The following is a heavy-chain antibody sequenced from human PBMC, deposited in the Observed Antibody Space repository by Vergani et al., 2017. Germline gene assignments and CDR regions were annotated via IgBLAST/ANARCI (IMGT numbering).Heavy chain of an antibody. V-gene: IGHV4-61*02. CDR3: ARGGGFYGMDV. CDR1: GGSISSGGYY. J-gene: IGHJ6*02. Sequence: QLQLQESGSGLVKPSQTLSLTCAVSGGSISSGGYYWSWIRQPAGKGLEWIGRIYTSGSTNYNPSLKSRVTISVDTSKNQFSLKLSSVTAADTAVYYCARGGGFYGMDVWGQGTTVTVSS. CDR2: IYTSGST. D-gene: IGHD3-16*01.